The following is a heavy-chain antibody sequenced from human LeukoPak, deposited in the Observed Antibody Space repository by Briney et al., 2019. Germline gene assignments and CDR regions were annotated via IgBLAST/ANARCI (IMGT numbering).Heavy chain of an antibody. J-gene: IGHJ4*02. Sequence: SVEVSCKASGDTFSAFGVTWVRQAPGQGLEWMGRIIPVLDTTTSAQRFQGRVTITADKSTNIVYMELRSLRTDDTAVYYCARDVAAKGALDSWGQGTLVTVSS. CDR2: IIPVLDTT. V-gene: IGHV1-69*04. CDR1: GDTFSAFG. D-gene: IGHD2-21*01. CDR3: ARDVAAKGALDS.